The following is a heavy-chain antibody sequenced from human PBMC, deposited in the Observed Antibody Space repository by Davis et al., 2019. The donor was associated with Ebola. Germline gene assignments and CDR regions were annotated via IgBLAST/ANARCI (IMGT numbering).Heavy chain of an antibody. CDR2: IYYSGST. J-gene: IGHJ6*04. CDR3: ARGRTRPIAARPPNYYYYGMDV. Sequence: PSETLSLTCTVSGGSISSYYWSWIRQPPGKGLEWIGYIYYSGSTNYNPSLKSRVTISVDTSKNQFSLKLSSVTAADTAVYYCARGRTRPIAARPPNYYYYGMDVWGKGTTVTVSS. V-gene: IGHV4-59*01. D-gene: IGHD6-6*01. CDR1: GGSISSYY.